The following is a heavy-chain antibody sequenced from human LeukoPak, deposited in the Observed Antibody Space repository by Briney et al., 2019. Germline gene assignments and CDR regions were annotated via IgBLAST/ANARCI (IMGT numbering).Heavy chain of an antibody. CDR1: GDSISNHY. CDR2: ISYNGST. V-gene: IGHV4-59*11. D-gene: IGHD3-10*01. J-gene: IGHJ4*02. Sequence: SETLSLTCTVSGDSISNHYWSWIRQSPGMGLEWIGYISYNGSTSYNPSLRSRVTISGDTSKNHFSLKLSSVTAADTALYYCARDSYYGSASSHLDYWCQGTLVTVSS. CDR3: ARDSYYGSASSHLDY.